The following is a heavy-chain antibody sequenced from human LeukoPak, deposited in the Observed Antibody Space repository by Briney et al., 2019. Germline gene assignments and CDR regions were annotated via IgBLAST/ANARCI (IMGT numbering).Heavy chain of an antibody. J-gene: IGHJ4*02. CDR3: ARLPAYCSSTSCYYDY. CDR2: ISSASGSI. D-gene: IGHD2-2*01. V-gene: IGHV3-48*04. CDR1: GFPFSSNS. Sequence: GGSLRLSCVASGFPFSSNSMNWVRQAPGKGLEWVSYISSASGSIYYADSVKGRFTVSRDNAKNSLFLQMNSLRAEDTAVYYCARLPAYCSSTSCYYDYWGQGTLVTVSS.